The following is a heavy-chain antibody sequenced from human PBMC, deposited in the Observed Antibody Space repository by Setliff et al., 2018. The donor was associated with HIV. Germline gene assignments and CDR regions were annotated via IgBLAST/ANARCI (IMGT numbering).Heavy chain of an antibody. Sequence: GGSLRLSCAASGFTFSSYGMHWVRQAPGKGLEWVAVIWYDGSNKYYADSVKGRFTISRDNSKNMLYLQMNSLGAEDTAVYYCAKSGVRPHPSHDYYYYGMDVWGQGTTVTVSS. CDR3: AKSGVRPHPSHDYYYYGMDV. V-gene: IGHV3-33*06. D-gene: IGHD1-1*01. CDR2: IWYDGSNK. J-gene: IGHJ6*02. CDR1: GFTFSSYG.